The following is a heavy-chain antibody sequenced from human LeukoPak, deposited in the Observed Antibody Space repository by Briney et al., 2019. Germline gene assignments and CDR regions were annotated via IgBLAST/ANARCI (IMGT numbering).Heavy chain of an antibody. V-gene: IGHV3-23*01. CDR2: ISGSGGST. CDR1: GFTFSSYA. D-gene: IGHD3-22*01. CDR3: AKGNYYDSSGYPDY. J-gene: IGHJ4*02. Sequence: PGGSLRLSCAASGFTFSSYAMSWVRQAPGKGLEWVSAISGSGGSTYYADSVKGRFTISRDNSKNTLYLQMNSLRAEDTAVYCCAKGNYYDSSGYPDYWGQGSPVTVSS.